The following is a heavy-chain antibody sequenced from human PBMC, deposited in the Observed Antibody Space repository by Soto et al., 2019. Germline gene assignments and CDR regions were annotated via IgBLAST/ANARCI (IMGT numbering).Heavy chain of an antibody. V-gene: IGHV1-46*01. CDR1: GYTFTSYY. J-gene: IGHJ6*02. D-gene: IGHD2-2*01. CDR3: ARDLGYCSSTSCYENYYGMDV. CDR2: INPSGGST. Sequence: TSVKFSCKASGYTFTSYYMHWVRQAPGQGLEWMGIINPSGGSTSYAQKFQGRVTMTRDTSTSTVYMELSSLRSEDTAVYYCARDLGYCSSTSCYENYYGMDVWGQGTTVPVS.